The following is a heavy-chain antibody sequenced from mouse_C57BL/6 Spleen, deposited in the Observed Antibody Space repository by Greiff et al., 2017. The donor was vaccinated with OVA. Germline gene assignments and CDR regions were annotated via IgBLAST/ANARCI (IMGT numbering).Heavy chain of an antibody. J-gene: IGHJ2*01. D-gene: IGHD2-5*01. V-gene: IGHV1-59*01. CDR2: IDPSDSYT. CDR1: GYTFTSYW. Sequence: QVQLQQPGAELVRPGTSVKLSCKASGYTFTSYWMHWVKQRPGQGLEWIGVIDPSDSYTNYNQKFKGKATLTVDTSSSTAYMQLSSLTSEDSAVYYCARESNWYFDYWGQGTTLTVSS. CDR3: ARESNWYFDY.